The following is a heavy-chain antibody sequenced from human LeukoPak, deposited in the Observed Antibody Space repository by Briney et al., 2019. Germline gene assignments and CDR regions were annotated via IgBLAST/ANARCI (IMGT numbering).Heavy chain of an antibody. CDR2: ISSSGDTI. Sequence: GGSLRLSCAASGFTFSDYYMSWIRQAPGKGLEWLSYISSSGDTIYYADSVKGRFTISRNSARNSLYLQMNSLRAEDTAMYYCARDLPLLWFGEPFDYWGQGTLVTVSS. CDR1: GFTFSDYY. J-gene: IGHJ4*02. D-gene: IGHD3-10*01. V-gene: IGHV3-11*01. CDR3: ARDLPLLWFGEPFDY.